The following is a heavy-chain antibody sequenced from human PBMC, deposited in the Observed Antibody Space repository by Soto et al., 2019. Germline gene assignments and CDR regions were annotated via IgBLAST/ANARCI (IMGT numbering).Heavy chain of an antibody. CDR2: VNAGNGNT. J-gene: IGHJ4*02. CDR1: GYTFTNYV. Sequence: QVQLVQSGAEVKKPGASVKVSCKASGYTFTNYVIQWVRQAPGQRLEWMGWVNAGNGNTKYSQKCQDRVTITRDASASTAYMELSSLRSEDTAVYYCAKGTVTRFLDYWGQGTLVTVSS. CDR3: AKGTVTRFLDY. V-gene: IGHV1-3*01. D-gene: IGHD4-17*01.